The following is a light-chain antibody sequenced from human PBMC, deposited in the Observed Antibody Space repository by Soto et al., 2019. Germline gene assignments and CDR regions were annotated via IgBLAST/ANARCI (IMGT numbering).Light chain of an antibody. CDR3: SSYTSSSTYLVV. V-gene: IGLV2-14*01. J-gene: IGLJ2*01. Sequence: QSALTQPASVSGSPGQSITISCTGTSSDVGGYNYVSWYQQHPGKAPKLMIYDVSNRPSGVSNCFSGAKSGNTASLTIAGLQAEDEAAYYCSSYTSSSTYLVVFGGGTKLTVL. CDR1: SSDVGGYNY. CDR2: DVS.